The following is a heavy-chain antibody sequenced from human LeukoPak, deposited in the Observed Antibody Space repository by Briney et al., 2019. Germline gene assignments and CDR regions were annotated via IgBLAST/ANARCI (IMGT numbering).Heavy chain of an antibody. CDR1: GYTFTSYY. V-gene: IGHV1-46*01. J-gene: IGHJ6*02. D-gene: IGHD6-6*01. CDR3: ARDSLEYSSSPGPCNV. CDR2: INPSGGST. Sequence: ASVKVSCKASGYTFTSYYMHWVRQAPGQGLEWMGIINPSGGSTTYAQKFQGRVTMTRDTSTSTVYMELSSLRSEDTAVYYCARDSLEYSSSPGPCNVWGQGTTVTVS.